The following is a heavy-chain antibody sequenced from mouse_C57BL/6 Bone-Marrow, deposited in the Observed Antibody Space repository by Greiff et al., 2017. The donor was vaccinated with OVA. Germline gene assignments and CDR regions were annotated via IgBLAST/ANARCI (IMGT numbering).Heavy chain of an antibody. V-gene: IGHV1-64*01. CDR1: GYTFTSYW. CDR3: ARGALITTVVDYFDY. J-gene: IGHJ2*01. D-gene: IGHD1-1*01. CDR2: IHPNSGST. Sequence: VKLQQPGAELVKPGASVKLSCKASGYTFTSYWMHWVKQRPGQGLEWIGMIHPNSGSTNYNEKFKSKATLTVDKSSSTAYMQLSSLTSEDSAVYYCARGALITTVVDYFDYWGQGTTLTVSS.